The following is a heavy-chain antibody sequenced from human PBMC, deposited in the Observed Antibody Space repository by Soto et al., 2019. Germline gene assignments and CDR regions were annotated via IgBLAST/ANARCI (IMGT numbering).Heavy chain of an antibody. CDR1: GYSFSTYW. V-gene: IGHV5-51*01. J-gene: IGHJ3*02. CDR3: ARRAVALRYFDWLPGAAFDI. Sequence: PGESLKISCKASGYSFSTYWIGWVRQMPGKGLEWMGIIYPDDSDTRYSPSFQGQVTISVDKSISTTYLQWSSLKASDTAMYYCARRAVALRYFDWLPGAAFDIWGQGTMVTVSS. CDR2: IYPDDSDT. D-gene: IGHD3-9*01.